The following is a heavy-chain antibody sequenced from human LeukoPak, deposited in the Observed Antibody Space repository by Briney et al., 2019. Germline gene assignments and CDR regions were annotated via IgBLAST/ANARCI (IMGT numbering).Heavy chain of an antibody. D-gene: IGHD6-19*01. CDR1: GVSISSGGYY. CDR2: IYHSGST. J-gene: IGHJ6*03. V-gene: IGHV4-30-2*01. CDR3: ARDQIDYSSNYYYMDV. Sequence: PSQTLSLTCTVSGVSISSGGYYWSWIRQPPGKGLEWIGYIYHSGSTYYHPSLKSRVTISVDRSKNQFSLKLSSVTAADTAVYYCARDQIDYSSNYYYMDVWGKGTTVTVSS.